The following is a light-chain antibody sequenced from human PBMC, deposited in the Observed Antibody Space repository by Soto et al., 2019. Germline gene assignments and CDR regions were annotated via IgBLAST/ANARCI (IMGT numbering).Light chain of an antibody. Sequence: DIQMTQSPSSLSASVGDRVTITCRASESINRHLNWYQQQPGRAPKLLISAASSLQNGVPSRFRGGGSGTDFTLIITNLQPEDFATYYCQQSYTALSITFGQGTRLEIK. V-gene: IGKV1-39*01. CDR2: AAS. J-gene: IGKJ5*01. CDR3: QQSYTALSIT. CDR1: ESINRH.